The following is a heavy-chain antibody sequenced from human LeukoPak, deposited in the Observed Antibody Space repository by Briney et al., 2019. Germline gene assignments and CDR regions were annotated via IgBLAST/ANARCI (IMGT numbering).Heavy chain of an antibody. CDR1: GFTFTDAW. V-gene: IGHV3-15*01. J-gene: IGHJ4*02. CDR3: ARVGNSGGYYYPLDY. D-gene: IGHD3-22*01. Sequence: PGGSLRLSCVASGFTFTDAWMSWVRQSPWKGLEWVGRIKSKIDGGTTDYAVPVKDRFTFSRDDSKKSVSLQINSLKTEDTAVYYCARVGNSGGYYYPLDYWGQGTLVTVSS. CDR2: IKSKIDGGTT.